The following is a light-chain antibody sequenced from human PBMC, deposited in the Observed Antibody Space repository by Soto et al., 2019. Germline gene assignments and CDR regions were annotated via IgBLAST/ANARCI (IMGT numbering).Light chain of an antibody. J-gene: IGKJ3*01. V-gene: IGKV1-27*01. Sequence: DIQMTQSPSSLSASVGDRVTITCRASQGISNYLAWYQQKPGKVPKLLIYATSTLQLGVPSRFSGSGSGTDFTLTISSLQPEDVATYYCQNYNSALRIAFGPGTKVDIK. CDR3: QNYNSALRIA. CDR2: ATS. CDR1: QGISNY.